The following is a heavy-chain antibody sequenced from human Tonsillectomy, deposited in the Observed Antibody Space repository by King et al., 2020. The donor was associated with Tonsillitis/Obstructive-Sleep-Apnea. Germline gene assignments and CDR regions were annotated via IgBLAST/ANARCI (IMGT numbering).Heavy chain of an antibody. V-gene: IGHV3-15*01. CDR1: GFTFSNAW. D-gene: IGHD3-3*01. J-gene: IGHJ3*02. Sequence: LQLVQSGGGLVKPGGSPRLSCAASGFTFSNAWMSWVRQAPGKGLEWFGRIKSKLDGGATDYAAPVKGRFTISRDDSKDTLYRQMSSLKTEDTAVYYCTTQNEYYDFWGVYSGSGAFDIWGQGTMVTVSS. CDR3: TTQNEYYDFWGVYSGSGAFDI. CDR2: IKSKLDGGAT.